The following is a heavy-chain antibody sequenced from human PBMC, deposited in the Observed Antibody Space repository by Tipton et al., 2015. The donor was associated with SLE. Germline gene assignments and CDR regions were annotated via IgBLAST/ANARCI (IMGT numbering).Heavy chain of an antibody. CDR3: ARRRFQSASDS. V-gene: IGHV4-39*07. Sequence: TLSLTCTVSGGSIRSGGYYWSWIRPHPGKRLEWIGTIYYRGRTDYNPSLKSRVTMSVDTSMNQFSLNLFSVTAADTAVYYCARRRFQSASDSWGQGTVVSVSS. D-gene: IGHD2-21*01. J-gene: IGHJ4*02. CDR2: IYYRGRT. CDR1: GGSIRSGGYY.